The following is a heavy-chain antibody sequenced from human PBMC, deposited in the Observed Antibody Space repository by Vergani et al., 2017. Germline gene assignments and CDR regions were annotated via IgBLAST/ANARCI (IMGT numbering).Heavy chain of an antibody. J-gene: IGHJ6*03. V-gene: IGHV3-7*01. CDR3: ARSGGTTHYYYYYMDV. D-gene: IGHD1-1*01. Sequence: EVQLVESGGGLVQPGGSLRLSCAASGFTFSSYWMSWVRQAPGKGLEWVANIKQDGSEKYYVDSVKGRFTISRDNAKNSLYLQMNSLRAEDTAVYYCARSGGTTHYYYYYMDVWGKGTTVTVSS. CDR1: GFTFSSYW. CDR2: IKQDGSEK.